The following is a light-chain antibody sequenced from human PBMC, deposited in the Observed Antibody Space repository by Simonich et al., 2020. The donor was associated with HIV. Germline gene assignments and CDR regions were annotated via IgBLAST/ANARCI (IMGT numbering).Light chain of an antibody. V-gene: IGKV3-15*01. CDR1: QSVSSN. Sequence: EIVMTQSPATLSVSPGERATLSCRASQSVSSNLAWYQQKPGQAPRLLIYGASTRATGIPARFRGSWSGTEFTLTISSLQSEDFAVYYCQQYNNWPPLTFGGGTKVEIK. J-gene: IGKJ4*01. CDR3: QQYNNWPPLT. CDR2: GAS.